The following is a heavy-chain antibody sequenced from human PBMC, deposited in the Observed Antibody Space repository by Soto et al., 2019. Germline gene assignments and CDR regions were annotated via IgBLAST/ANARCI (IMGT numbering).Heavy chain of an antibody. CDR3: AKDAYCGGDCYAAATPWGLYYYYGMDV. CDR1: GFTFSSYG. D-gene: IGHD2-21*02. V-gene: IGHV3-30*18. Sequence: PGGSLRLPCAASGFTFSSYGMHWVRQAPGKGLEWVAVISYDGSNKYYADSVKGRFTISRDNSKNTLYLQMNSLRAEDTAVYYCAKDAYCGGDCYAAATPWGLYYYYGMDVWGQGTTVTVS. CDR2: ISYDGSNK. J-gene: IGHJ6*02.